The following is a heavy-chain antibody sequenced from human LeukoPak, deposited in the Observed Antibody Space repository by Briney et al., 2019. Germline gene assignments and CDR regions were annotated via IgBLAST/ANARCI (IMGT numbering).Heavy chain of an antibody. V-gene: IGHV4-34*01. D-gene: IGHD3-22*01. CDR2: INHSGST. CDR1: GGSFSGYY. CDR3: ARDRHWITMIVIPRSAFDI. Sequence: SETLSLTCAVYGGSFSGYYWSWIRQPPGKGLEWIGEINHSGSTNYNPSLKSRVTISVDTSKNQFSLKLSSVTAADTAVYYCARDRHWITMIVIPRSAFDIWGQGTMVTVSS. J-gene: IGHJ3*02.